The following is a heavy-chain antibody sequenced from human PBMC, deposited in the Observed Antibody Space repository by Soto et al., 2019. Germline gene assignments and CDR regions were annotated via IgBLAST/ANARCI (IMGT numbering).Heavy chain of an antibody. Sequence: GGSLRLSCAASGFTFSSYAMSWVRQAPGKGLEWVSAISGSGGSTYYADSVKGRFTISRDNSKNTLYLQMNSLRAEDTAVYYCAKDPYYDFWSGPYYFDYWGQGTLVTAPQ. V-gene: IGHV3-23*01. D-gene: IGHD3-3*01. J-gene: IGHJ4*02. CDR2: ISGSGGST. CDR1: GFTFSSYA. CDR3: AKDPYYDFWSGPYYFDY.